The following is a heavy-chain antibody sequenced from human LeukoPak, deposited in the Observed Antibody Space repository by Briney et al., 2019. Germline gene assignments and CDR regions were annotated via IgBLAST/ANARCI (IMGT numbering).Heavy chain of an antibody. CDR1: GGSISSYY. CDR2: IYTSGST. CDR3: ATLVSTRYYFDY. V-gene: IGHV4-4*07. Sequence: SETLSLTCTVSGGSISSYYWSWIRQSAGKGLEWIGRIYTSGSTNYNPSLKSRVTMSVDTSKNQFSLRLTSVTAADTAVYFCATLVSTRYYFDYWGQGTLVTVSS. J-gene: IGHJ4*02. D-gene: IGHD5/OR15-5a*01.